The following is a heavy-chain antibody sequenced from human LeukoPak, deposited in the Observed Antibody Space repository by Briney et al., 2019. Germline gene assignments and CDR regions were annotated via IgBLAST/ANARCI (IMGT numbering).Heavy chain of an antibody. CDR1: GYYISSGYY. D-gene: IGHD3-10*01. Sequence: PSETLSLTCTVSGYYISSGYYWGWIRQPPGKGLEWIGSIYRSGRTFYNPSLKSRVTISVDTSKNQFSLKLTSVTAADTAVYYCARSDGYGLVGIWGQGTMVTVSS. CDR2: IYRSGRT. CDR3: ARSDGYGLVGI. V-gene: IGHV4-38-2*02. J-gene: IGHJ3*02.